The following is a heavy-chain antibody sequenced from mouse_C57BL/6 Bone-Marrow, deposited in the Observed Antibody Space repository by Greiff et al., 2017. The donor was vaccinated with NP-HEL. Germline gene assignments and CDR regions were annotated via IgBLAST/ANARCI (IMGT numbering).Heavy chain of an antibody. J-gene: IGHJ2*01. D-gene: IGHD2-10*02. CDR3: ARKVWFRYYFDY. CDR2: IYPRSGNT. Sequence: VQLQQSGAELARPGASVKLSCKASGYTFTSYGMSWVKQRTGQGLEWIGEIYPRSGNTYYNEKFKGKATLTADKSSSTAYMQLRSLTSEDSAVYVCARKVWFRYYFDYWGQGTTLTVSS. V-gene: IGHV1-81*01. CDR1: GYTFTSYG.